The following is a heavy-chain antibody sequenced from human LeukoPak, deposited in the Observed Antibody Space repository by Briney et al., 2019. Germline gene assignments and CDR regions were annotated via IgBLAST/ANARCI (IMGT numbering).Heavy chain of an antibody. CDR2: INANSGAT. Sequence: PGGSLRLSCTASGFAFSFFAMSWLRQPPGKGLEWVSTINANSGATSYAASVRGRFTISRDNSKNKLYLQLNSLRAEDTAVYYRAKPISGGLAVTADWFDPWGQGTLVVVSSGMDVWGQGTTVTVSS. J-gene: IGHJ6*02. CDR3: AKPISGGLAVTADWFDPWGQGTLVVVSSGMDV. CDR1: GFAFSFFA. D-gene: IGHD6-19*01. V-gene: IGHV3-23*01.